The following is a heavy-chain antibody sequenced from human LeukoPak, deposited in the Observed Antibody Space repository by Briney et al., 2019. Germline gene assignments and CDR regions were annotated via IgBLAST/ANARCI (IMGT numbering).Heavy chain of an antibody. CDR3: AKDLWGYDSSGYYLGY. Sequence: PGGSLRLSCASSGFTFNNYAMHWVRQAPGKGLEWVAVISYHGNNKYYGDSVKGRFTISRDNSKNTLYLQMNSLRAEDTAVYYCAKDLWGYDSSGYYLGYWGQGTLVTVSS. CDR1: GFTFNNYA. D-gene: IGHD3-22*01. J-gene: IGHJ4*02. V-gene: IGHV3-30*04. CDR2: ISYHGNNK.